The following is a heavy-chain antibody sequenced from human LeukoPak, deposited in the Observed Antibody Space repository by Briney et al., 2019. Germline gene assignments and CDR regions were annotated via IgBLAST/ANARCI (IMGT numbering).Heavy chain of an antibody. V-gene: IGHV4-59*12. J-gene: IGHJ3*02. CDR2: IYYSGST. D-gene: IGHD2/OR15-2a*01. CDR3: AIESMADAFDI. Sequence: SETLSLTCTVSGGSISSYYWSWIRQPPGKGLEWIGHIYYSGSTNYNPSLKSRVTISVDTSKNQFSLKLSSVTAADTAVYYCAIESMADAFDIWGQGTMVTVSS. CDR1: GGSISSYY.